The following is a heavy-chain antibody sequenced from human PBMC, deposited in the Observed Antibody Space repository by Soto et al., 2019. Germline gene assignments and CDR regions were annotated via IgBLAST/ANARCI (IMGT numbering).Heavy chain of an antibody. J-gene: IGHJ4*02. Sequence: GASVKVSCKTSGYVFTGYYLHWVRQAPGQGLEWMGWINCRSGGTTYTQKFQGRVTLTMDTSTSTAYMELSSLISDDTALYYCMRGASARDSSGYPYYFDPWGQGXLVTVHS. CDR3: MRGASARDSSGYPYYFDP. V-gene: IGHV1-2*02. D-gene: IGHD3-22*01. CDR2: INCRSGGT. CDR1: GYVFTGYY.